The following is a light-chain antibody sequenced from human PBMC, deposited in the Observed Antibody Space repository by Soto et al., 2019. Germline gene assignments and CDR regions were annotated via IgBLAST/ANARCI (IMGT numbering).Light chain of an antibody. J-gene: IGKJ1*01. CDR2: GAS. CDR1: QTVTSAY. CDR3: QQYACSPRT. Sequence: EILLTQSPGTLSLSPGERATLSCTASQTVTSAYVAWYQQKPGQAPRLLISGASFRASGISDRFRGSGSGTVFTLTIGSLQPEDVAIYYCQQYACSPRTCGQGTKVDIK. V-gene: IGKV3-20*01.